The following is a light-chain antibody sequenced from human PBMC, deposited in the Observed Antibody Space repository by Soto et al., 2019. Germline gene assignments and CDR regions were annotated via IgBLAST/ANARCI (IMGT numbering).Light chain of an antibody. V-gene: IGKV3-20*01. CDR1: QSVSSSY. J-gene: IGKJ4*01. CDR2: GAS. CDR3: QQYGSSPPLT. Sequence: EFVLTQSPGTLSLSPGERATRSCRASQSVSSSYLAWYQQKPGQAPRILIYGASTRATGIPDRFSGSGSGTDFTLTISRLEPEHFAVYYCQQYGSSPPLTFGGGTKVEIK.